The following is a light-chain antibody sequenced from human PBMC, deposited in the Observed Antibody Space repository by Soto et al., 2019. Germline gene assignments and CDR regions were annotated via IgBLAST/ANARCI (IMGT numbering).Light chain of an antibody. CDR2: EVT. CDR3: CSYVGSNNYV. CDR1: RSYVGGYNY. J-gene: IGLJ1*01. V-gene: IGLV2-8*01. Sequence: QPPSPPGAPGQSVGISSTGSRSYVGGYNYVSWYQQYPGKAPKLIMYEVTKRPSGVPDRFSGSKSGNTASLTVSGLQAEDEADYYCCSYVGSNNYVFGTGTKVTVL.